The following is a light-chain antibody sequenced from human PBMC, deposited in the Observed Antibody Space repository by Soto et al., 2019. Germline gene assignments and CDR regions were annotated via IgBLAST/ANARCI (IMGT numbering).Light chain of an antibody. Sequence: QSALTQPASVSGSPGQSITVSCTGTSSDVGSDNLVSWYQQHPGKAPKFIIYEVSQRPAGVSYRFSGSKSGNTAYLTISGLQAEDEADYYCCSYAGNITYVFGTGTQLTVL. J-gene: IGLJ7*01. CDR3: CSYAGNITYV. CDR1: SSDVGSDNL. CDR2: EVS. V-gene: IGLV2-23*02.